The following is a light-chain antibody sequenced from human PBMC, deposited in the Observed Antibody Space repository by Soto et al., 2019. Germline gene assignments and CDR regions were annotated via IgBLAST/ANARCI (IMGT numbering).Light chain of an antibody. CDR3: AAWDDSLNGPNWV. CDR2: EVN. V-gene: IGLV2-14*01. J-gene: IGLJ3*02. CDR1: SSDIGAYDY. Sequence: QSVLTQPASLSGSPGQSITISCTGTSSDIGAYDYVSWFQQHPGKAPKLMISEVNNRPSGVSNRFSGSKSGNTAYLTISGLQVEDEADYYCAAWDDSLNGPNWVFGGGTKVTVL.